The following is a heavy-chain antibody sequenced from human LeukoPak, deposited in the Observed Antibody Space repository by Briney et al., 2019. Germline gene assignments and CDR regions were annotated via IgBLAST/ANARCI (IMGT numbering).Heavy chain of an antibody. CDR1: GYTVTGHY. D-gene: IGHD5-18*01. J-gene: IGHJ4*02. V-gene: IGHV1-2*02. Sequence: GAAVKVSCKASGYTVTGHYLHWVRQAPGQGREWMGWINPNSGGTNYAQKFQGRVTMTRDTSINTAYMELSSLTSDDTAMYYRARDAYSGFSYSYNMDYWGQGTLVTVSA. CDR2: INPNSGGT. CDR3: ARDAYSGFSYSYNMDY.